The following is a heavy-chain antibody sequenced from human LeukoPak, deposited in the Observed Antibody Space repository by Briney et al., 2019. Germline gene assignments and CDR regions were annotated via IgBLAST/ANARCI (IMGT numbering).Heavy chain of an antibody. V-gene: IGHV1-18*01. Sequence: ASVKVSCKASGYTFTNFGVTWVRQAPGQGLEWMGWIARNGNTNYARKVQGRVSMTTDTSTTTAYMELRSLTSDDTAAYYWAKEQPSGLADFWGQGTVVSV. CDR3: AKEQPSGLADF. D-gene: IGHD1/OR15-1a*01. CDR1: GYTFTNFG. J-gene: IGHJ4*02. CDR2: IARNGNT.